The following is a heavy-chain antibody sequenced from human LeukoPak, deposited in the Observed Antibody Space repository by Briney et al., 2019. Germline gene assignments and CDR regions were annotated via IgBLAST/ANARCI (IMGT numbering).Heavy chain of an antibody. Sequence: GASVKLSCKSSGYTFTDYYIHWVRQAPGQGLEWIGWISPSSGGTNYAQNFQGRVTLTRDTSIRTVYMELSSLRSDDTAVYYCARGLVGSAYDFDYWGQGTLVPVSS. V-gene: IGHV1-2*02. CDR2: ISPSSGGT. CDR1: GYTFTDYY. CDR3: ARGLVGSAYDFDY. D-gene: IGHD5-12*01. J-gene: IGHJ4*02.